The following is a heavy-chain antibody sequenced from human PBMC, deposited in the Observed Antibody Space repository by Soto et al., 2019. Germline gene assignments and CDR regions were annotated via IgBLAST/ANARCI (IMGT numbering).Heavy chain of an antibody. Sequence: PSETLSLTCAVYGGSFSGYYWSWIRQPPGKGLEWIGEINHSGSTNYNPSLKSRVTISVDTSKNQFSLKLSSVTAADTAVYYCARAIFLYYYGSGSYYPVWGQGTTVTVYS. J-gene: IGHJ6*02. CDR2: INHSGST. CDR1: GGSFSGYY. CDR3: ARAIFLYYYGSGSYYPV. D-gene: IGHD3-10*01. V-gene: IGHV4-34*01.